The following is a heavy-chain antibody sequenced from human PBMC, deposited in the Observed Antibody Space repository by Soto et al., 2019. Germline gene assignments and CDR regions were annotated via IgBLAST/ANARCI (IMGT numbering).Heavy chain of an antibody. V-gene: IGHV1-18*01. CDR1: GYTFTRSG. Sequence: GASVKVSCKASGYTFTRSGISWVRQAPGQRLEWMGWISTCNGNTNYAQTFQGRVTITTDTSTSTAYMELSSLRSEDTAVYYCARESLVTMVRGVISGFDYWGQGTLVTVSS. CDR3: ARESLVTMVRGVISGFDY. CDR2: ISTCNGNT. D-gene: IGHD3-10*01. J-gene: IGHJ4*02.